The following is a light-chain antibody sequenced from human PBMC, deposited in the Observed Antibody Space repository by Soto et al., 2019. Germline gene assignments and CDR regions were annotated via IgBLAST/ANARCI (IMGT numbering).Light chain of an antibody. CDR1: QFISRH. V-gene: IGKV1-39*01. CDR3: QQTYNTPIT. Sequence: DIQMTQSPSPLSASVGDRVTITCRASQFISRHLNWYQQKPGKAPNLLTYAASSLQSGVPSRFSGSGSGTDFTLTISSLQPEDFATYYCQQTYNTPITFGQGTRLEIK. CDR2: AAS. J-gene: IGKJ5*01.